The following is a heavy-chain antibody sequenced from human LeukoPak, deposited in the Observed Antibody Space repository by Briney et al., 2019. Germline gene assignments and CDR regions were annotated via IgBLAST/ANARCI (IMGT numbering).Heavy chain of an antibody. J-gene: IGHJ4*02. D-gene: IGHD2-2*01. CDR3: ARPRYCSSTNCYIDY. V-gene: IGHV3-7*01. Sequence: GGSLRLSCAASGFTFSTYWLSWVRQAPGKGLEWVANINQDGGERNYVDSVKGQFTISRDNAKNSLYLQMNSLRVEDTAVYYCARPRYCSSTNCYIDYWGQGTLVTVSS. CDR2: INQDGGER. CDR1: GFTFSTYW.